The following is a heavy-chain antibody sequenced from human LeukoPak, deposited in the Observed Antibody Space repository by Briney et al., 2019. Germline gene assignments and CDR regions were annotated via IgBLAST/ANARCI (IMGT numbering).Heavy chain of an antibody. Sequence: GGSLRLSCAASGFTFSSYAMHWVRQAPGKGLEWVAVISYDGSNKYYADSVKGRFTISRDNSKNTLYLQMNSLRAEDTAVYYCARATNYYYDSSGYAPDFDYWGQGTLVPVSS. D-gene: IGHD3-22*01. CDR2: ISYDGSNK. CDR1: GFTFSSYA. V-gene: IGHV3-30-3*01. J-gene: IGHJ4*02. CDR3: ARATNYYYDSSGYAPDFDY.